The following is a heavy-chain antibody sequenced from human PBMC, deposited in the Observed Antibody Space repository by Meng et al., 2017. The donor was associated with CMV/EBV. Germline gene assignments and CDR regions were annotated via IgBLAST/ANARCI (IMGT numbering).Heavy chain of an antibody. J-gene: IGHJ5*02. V-gene: IGHV4-39*07. CDR2: IYYSGST. CDR3: ARAHEANWFDP. CDR1: GGSISSSSYY. Sequence: GSLRLSCTVSGGSISSSSYYWGWIRQPPGKGLEWIGSIYYSGSTYYNPSLKSRVTISVDTPKNQFSLKLSSVTAADTAVYYCARAHEANWFDPWGQGTLVTVSS.